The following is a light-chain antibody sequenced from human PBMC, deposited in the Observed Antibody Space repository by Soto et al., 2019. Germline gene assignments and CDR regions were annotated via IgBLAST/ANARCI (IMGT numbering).Light chain of an antibody. V-gene: IGKV1D-12*01. J-gene: IGKJ2*01. CDR2: AAS. CDR1: QDSSTW. Sequence: DIQLTQSPSSVSASVGDTVTITCRASQDSSTWLAWYQQKAGNVPKLLVYAASTLQSGVPSRFSGSGSGTEFTLTINSLQPVDSATYFCQQYNDFQYTFGPGTKLEIK. CDR3: QQYNDFQYT.